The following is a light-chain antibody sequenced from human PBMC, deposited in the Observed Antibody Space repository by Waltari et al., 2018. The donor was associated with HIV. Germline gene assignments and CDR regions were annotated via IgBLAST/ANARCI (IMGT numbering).Light chain of an antibody. CDR3: QQSYSILWT. CDR1: QSIISY. CDR2: AAS. J-gene: IGKJ1*01. Sequence: DIQMTPSPSSLSASVGASVTITCRASQSIISYLNWYQQKPGKAPKLLIYAASSLQSGVPSRFSGSGSGTDFTLTISSLQPEDFASYYCQQSYSILWTFGQGTKVEIK. V-gene: IGKV1-39*01.